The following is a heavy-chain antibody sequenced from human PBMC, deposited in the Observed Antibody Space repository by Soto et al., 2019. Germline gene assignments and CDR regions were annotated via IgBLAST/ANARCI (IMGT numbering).Heavy chain of an antibody. V-gene: IGHV3-7*01. J-gene: IGHJ2*01. CDR2: IKQEGSEK. CDR1: GFTFSSYW. CDR3: TRDSSSWSPGWYFDL. Sequence: EVQLVESGGGLVQPGGSLRLSCAASGFTFSSYWMSWVRQAPGKGLEWVANIKQEGSEKYYVDSVKGRFTISRDNAKNSLYLQLNSLRAEDTAVYYCTRDSSSWSPGWYFDLWRRGTLVTVSS. D-gene: IGHD6-13*01.